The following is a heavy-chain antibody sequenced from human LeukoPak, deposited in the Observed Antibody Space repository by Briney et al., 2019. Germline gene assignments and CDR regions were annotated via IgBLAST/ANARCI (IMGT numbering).Heavy chain of an antibody. CDR1: GFTFSIFG. D-gene: IGHD2-15*01. J-gene: IGHJ5*02. CDR3: ARTVVVAAGWFDP. V-gene: IGHV4-34*01. Sequence: GSLRLSCAASGFTFSIFGMNWVRQPPGKGLEWIGEINHSGSTNYNPSLKSRVTISVDTSKNQFSLKLSSVTAADTAVYYCARTVVVAAGWFDPWGQGTLVTVSS. CDR2: INHSGST.